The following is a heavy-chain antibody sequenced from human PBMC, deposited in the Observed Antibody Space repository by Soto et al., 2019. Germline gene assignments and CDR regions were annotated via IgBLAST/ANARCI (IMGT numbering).Heavy chain of an antibody. V-gene: IGHV3-33*01. J-gene: IGHJ4*02. CDR3: ARDCSGGSCYHSDY. CDR2: IWYDGSNK. CDR1: GFTFSSYG. D-gene: IGHD2-15*01. Sequence: QVQLVESGGGVVQPGRSLRLSCAASGFTFSSYGMHWVRQAPGKGLEWVAVIWYDGSNKYYADSVKGRFTISRDNSKNTLYLQMNSLRAEDTAVYYCARDCSGGSCYHSDYWGQGTLVTVSS.